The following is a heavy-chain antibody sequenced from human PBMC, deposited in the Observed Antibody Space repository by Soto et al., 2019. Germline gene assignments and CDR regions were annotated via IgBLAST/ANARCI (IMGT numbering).Heavy chain of an antibody. J-gene: IGHJ6*02. CDR3: AREGTGRSGPTLGMGV. D-gene: IGHD6-19*01. CDR1: GGSISSGGYY. CDR2: IYYSGST. V-gene: IGHV4-31*03. Sequence: QVQLQESGPGLVKPSQTLSLTCTVSGGSISSGGYYWSWIRQHPGKGLEWIGYIYYSGSTYYNPSPKVRGTISVATSKAQLTRKLSSGTATAAAVYSCAREGTGRSGPTLGMGVWGQGTTVTVSS.